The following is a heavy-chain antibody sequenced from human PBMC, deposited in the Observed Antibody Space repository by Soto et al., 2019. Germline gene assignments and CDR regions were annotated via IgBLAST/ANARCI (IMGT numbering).Heavy chain of an antibody. CDR3: AHPRGYGVFDAVDI. Sequence: GVSLRLSCAASGFLFSTYAMNWVRQAPGKGLEWVSAISSTGGTTYYAESVRGRFIISRDNSINTLYLQMSSLRTEDTALYYCAHPRGYGVFDAVDIWGQGTMVTVSS. CDR1: GFLFSTYA. V-gene: IGHV3-23*01. J-gene: IGHJ3*02. CDR2: ISSTGGTT. D-gene: IGHD4-17*01.